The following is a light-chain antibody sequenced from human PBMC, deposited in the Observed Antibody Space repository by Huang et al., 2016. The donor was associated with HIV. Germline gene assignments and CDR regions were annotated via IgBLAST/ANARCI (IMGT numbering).Light chain of an antibody. J-gene: IGKJ1*01. CDR3: QQHNTWPRT. Sequence: EIVMTQSPATLSVSPGEGATLSCRARQSITINLAWYQQKPGQAPRLRIYGASIRATGVPARFSGSGSGTDFTLTINSLQSEDFTVYYCQQHNTWPRTFGQGTKVEIK. V-gene: IGKV3-15*01. CDR1: QSITIN. CDR2: GAS.